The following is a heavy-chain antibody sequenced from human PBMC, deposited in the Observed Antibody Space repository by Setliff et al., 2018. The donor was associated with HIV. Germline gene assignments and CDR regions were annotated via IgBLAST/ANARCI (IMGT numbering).Heavy chain of an antibody. Sequence: SVKVSCKASGGTFNNYAISWVRQAPRQGLEWVGGIIPLFGTSNYALKFQGRVTITANESTNTAHMELSSLRSVDTAMYYCATVFYYDSESFSLDYWGQGMLVTVSS. D-gene: IGHD3-10*01. J-gene: IGHJ4*02. CDR3: ATVFYYDSESFSLDY. V-gene: IGHV1-69*13. CDR1: GGTFNNYA. CDR2: IIPLFGTS.